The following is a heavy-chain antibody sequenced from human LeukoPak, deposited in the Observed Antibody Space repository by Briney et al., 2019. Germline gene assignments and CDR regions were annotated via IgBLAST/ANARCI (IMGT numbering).Heavy chain of an antibody. CDR1: GYTFTSYG. J-gene: IGHJ4*02. Sequence: ASVKVSCKASGYTFTSYGISWVRQAPGQGLEWMGWISAYNGNTNYAQKLQGRVTMTTDTSTSTAYMELRSLRSDDTAVYYCARVSRGSYRYYFDCWGQGTLVTVSS. D-gene: IGHD1-26*01. CDR2: ISAYNGNT. CDR3: ARVSRGSYRYYFDC. V-gene: IGHV1-18*01.